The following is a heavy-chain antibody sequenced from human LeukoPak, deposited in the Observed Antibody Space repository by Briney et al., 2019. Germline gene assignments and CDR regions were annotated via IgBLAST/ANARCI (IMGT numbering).Heavy chain of an antibody. CDR3: ARDKGYYDILTGLYYYYGMDV. D-gene: IGHD3-9*01. CDR1: GGSISSYY. CDR2: IYYSGST. Sequence: PSETLSLTCTVSGGSISSYYWSWIRQPPGKGLEWIGYIYYSGSTKYKPSLKSRVTISVDTSKNQFSLKLSSVTAADTAVYYCARDKGYYDILTGLYYYYGMDVWGQGTTVTVSS. V-gene: IGHV4-59*01. J-gene: IGHJ6*02.